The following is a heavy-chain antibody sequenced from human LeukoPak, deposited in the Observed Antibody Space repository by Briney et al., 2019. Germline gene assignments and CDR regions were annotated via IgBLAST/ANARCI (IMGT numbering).Heavy chain of an antibody. Sequence: GGSLRLSCAASGFAFISYTMNWVRQAPGKGLEWVSYISSSSITIYYTDSVKGRFTISGDNAKNSLYLQMDSLRDEDTAVYYCARDPGQGGPFDYWGQGTLVTVSS. CDR1: GFAFISYT. V-gene: IGHV3-48*02. CDR3: ARDPGQGGPFDY. CDR2: ISSSSITI. J-gene: IGHJ4*02. D-gene: IGHD3-16*01.